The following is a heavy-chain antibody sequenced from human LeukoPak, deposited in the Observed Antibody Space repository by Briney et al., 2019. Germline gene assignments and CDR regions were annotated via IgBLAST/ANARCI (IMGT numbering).Heavy chain of an antibody. Sequence: SGTLSLTCSPSSVSIASYYWTWVRQPPQKGLEWVGYIIASGTSEYNPSLKSRVTIALDMSRNQSSLKMTSVTAADTAVYFCARGWGSSRGRLDSWGQGTLVTV. D-gene: IGHD3-16*02. J-gene: IGHJ4*02. V-gene: IGHV4-59*01. CDR2: IIASGTS. CDR3: ARGWGSSRGRLDS. CDR1: SVSIASYY.